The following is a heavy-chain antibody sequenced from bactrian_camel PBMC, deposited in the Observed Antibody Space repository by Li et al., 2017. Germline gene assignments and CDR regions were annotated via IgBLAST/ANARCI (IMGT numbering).Heavy chain of an antibody. V-gene: IGHV3S6*01. CDR1: GCTVSSNC. D-gene: IGHD6*01. J-gene: IGHJ4*01. CDR2: TDRTGRGP. CDR3: AADSGWPAPLVWQRYTY. Sequence: VQLVESGGGLVQPGGSLRLSCVASGCTVSSNCMGWFRQAPGKAREGIAGTDRTGRGPYYAGSVKGRFTISQDSAKNTVYLHMNNLKPEGTATYYCAADSGWPAPLVWQRYTYWGQGTQVTVS.